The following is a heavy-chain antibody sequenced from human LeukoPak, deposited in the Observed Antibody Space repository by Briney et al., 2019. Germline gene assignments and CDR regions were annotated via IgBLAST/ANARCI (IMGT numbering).Heavy chain of an antibody. J-gene: IGHJ5*02. V-gene: IGHV4-61*02. Sequence: SQTLSLTCTVSGGSISSGSYYWSWIRQPAGKGLEWIGCIYTSGSTNYNPSLKSRVTISVDTSKNQSSLKLSSVTAADTAVYYCARDRVAWFDPWGQGTLVTVSS. CDR2: IYTSGST. CDR1: GGSISSGSYY. CDR3: ARDRVAWFDP.